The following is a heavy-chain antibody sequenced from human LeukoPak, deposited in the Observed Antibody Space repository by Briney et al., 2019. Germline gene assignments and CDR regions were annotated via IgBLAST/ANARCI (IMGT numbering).Heavy chain of an antibody. Sequence: PGGSLRLSCAASEFTFSSYSMNWVRQTPGKGLEWVSSIGSSSSHIYYADSVKGRFTISRDNAKNSLCLQMNSLRAEDTAVYYCARLGSGGTREDTFDIWGQGTMVTVSS. J-gene: IGHJ3*02. CDR2: IGSSSSHI. V-gene: IGHV3-21*01. CDR1: EFTFSSYS. D-gene: IGHD1-26*01. CDR3: ARLGSGGTREDTFDI.